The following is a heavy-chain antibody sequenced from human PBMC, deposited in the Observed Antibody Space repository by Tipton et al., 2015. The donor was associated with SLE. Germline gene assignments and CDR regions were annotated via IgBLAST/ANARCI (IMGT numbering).Heavy chain of an antibody. Sequence: QLVQSGAEVKKPGESLRISCKGSGYSFTSYWISWVRQMPGKGLEWMGSIAPTESYTNYSPTFQGQVTISADKSISTAYLQWSSLKASDTAMYYCARQPGDYVSSDAFDIWGQGTMVTVSS. CDR1: GYSFTSYW. CDR3: ARQPGDYVSSDAFDI. J-gene: IGHJ3*02. V-gene: IGHV5-10-1*04. D-gene: IGHD4-17*01. CDR2: IAPTESYT.